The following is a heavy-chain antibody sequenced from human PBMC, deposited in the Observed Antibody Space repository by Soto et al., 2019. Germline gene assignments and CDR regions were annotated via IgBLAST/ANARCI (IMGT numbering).Heavy chain of an antibody. CDR1: GFTFSSYS. Sequence: GGSLRLSCAASGFTFSSYSMNWVRQAPGKGLEWVSYISSSSSTIYYADSVKGRFTISRDNAKNSLYLQMNSLRDEDTAVYYCARDLVRFLEWFGMDVWGQGTTVTVSS. D-gene: IGHD3-3*01. V-gene: IGHV3-48*02. CDR2: ISSSSSTI. J-gene: IGHJ6*02. CDR3: ARDLVRFLEWFGMDV.